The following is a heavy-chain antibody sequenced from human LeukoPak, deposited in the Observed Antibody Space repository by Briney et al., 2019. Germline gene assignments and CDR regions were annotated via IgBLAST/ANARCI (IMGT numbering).Heavy chain of an antibody. V-gene: IGHV3-30*04. CDR1: GFTFSSYA. Sequence: PGGSLRLPCAASGFTFSSYAMHWVRQAPGKGLEWVAVISYDGSNKYYADSVKGRFTISRDNSKNTLYLQMNSLRAEDTAVYYCARERLNSGWYDYWGQGTLVTVSS. D-gene: IGHD6-19*01. J-gene: IGHJ4*02. CDR2: ISYDGSNK. CDR3: ARERLNSGWYDY.